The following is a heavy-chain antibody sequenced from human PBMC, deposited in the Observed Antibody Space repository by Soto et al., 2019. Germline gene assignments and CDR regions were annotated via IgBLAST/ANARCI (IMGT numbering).Heavy chain of an antibody. CDR3: ARVSIVVVVAAPANDAFDI. CDR2: INHSGST. V-gene: IGHV4-34*01. CDR1: GGSFSGYY. Sequence: SETLSLTCAVYGGSFSGYYWSWIRQPPGKGLEWIGEINHSGSTNYNPSLKSRVTISVNTSKNQFSLKLSSVTAADTAVYYCARVSIVVVVAAPANDAFDIWGQGTMVTVSS. J-gene: IGHJ3*02. D-gene: IGHD2-15*01.